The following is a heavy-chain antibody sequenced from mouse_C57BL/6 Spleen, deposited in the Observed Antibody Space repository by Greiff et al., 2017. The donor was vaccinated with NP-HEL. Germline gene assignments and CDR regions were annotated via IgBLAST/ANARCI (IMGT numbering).Heavy chain of an antibody. V-gene: IGHV1-80*01. Sequence: VKLMESGAELVKPGASVKISCKASGYAFSSYWMNWVKQRPGKGLEWIGQIYPGDGDTNYNGKFKGKATLTADKSSSTAYMQLSSLTSEDSAVYFCASGGSSYLYAMDYWGQGTSVTVSS. CDR1: GYAFSSYW. CDR3: ASGGSSYLYAMDY. J-gene: IGHJ4*01. CDR2: IYPGDGDT. D-gene: IGHD1-1*01.